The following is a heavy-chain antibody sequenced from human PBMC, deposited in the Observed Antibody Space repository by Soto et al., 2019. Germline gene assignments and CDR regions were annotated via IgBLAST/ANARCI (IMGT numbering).Heavy chain of an antibody. CDR2: IYYSGST. J-gene: IGHJ4*02. Sequence: SETLSLTCTVSGGSISSGGYYWSWIRQHPGKGLEWIGYIYYSGSTYYNPSLKSRVTISVDTSKNQFSLKLSSVTAADTAVYYCASRVRAALDPKFDYWGQGTLVTVSS. CDR1: GGSISSGGYY. D-gene: IGHD3-9*01. V-gene: IGHV4-31*03. CDR3: ASRVRAALDPKFDY.